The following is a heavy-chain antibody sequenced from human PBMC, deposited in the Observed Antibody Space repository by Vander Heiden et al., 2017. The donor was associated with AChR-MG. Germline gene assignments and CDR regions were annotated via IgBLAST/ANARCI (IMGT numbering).Heavy chain of an antibody. CDR1: GFPFSTYR. D-gene: IGHD3-10*01. V-gene: IGHV3-30*03. Sequence: QVQLVESGGGVVQPGRSLRLSCAASGFPFSTYRLHWVRQAPGKGLEWVAVISYDGSNENYADSVKGRFTISRDNSKNTVYLRMNSLRAEDTAVYYCASEPDGSGSHYNGVNAFDLWGQGTMVTVSS. CDR2: ISYDGSNE. CDR3: ASEPDGSGSHYNGVNAFDL. J-gene: IGHJ3*01.